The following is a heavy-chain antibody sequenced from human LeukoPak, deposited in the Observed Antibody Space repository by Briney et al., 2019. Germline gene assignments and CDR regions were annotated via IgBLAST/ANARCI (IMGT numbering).Heavy chain of an antibody. CDR2: ISAYNGNT. V-gene: IGHV1-18*01. Sequence: GASVKVSCKASGYTFTGYGISWVRQAPGQGLEWMGWISAYNGNTNYAQKLQGRVTMTTDTSTSTAYMELRSLRSDDTAVYYCARDVEQQLVRAVDYWGQGTLVTVSS. CDR3: ARDVEQQLVRAVDY. D-gene: IGHD6-13*01. CDR1: GYTFTGYG. J-gene: IGHJ4*02.